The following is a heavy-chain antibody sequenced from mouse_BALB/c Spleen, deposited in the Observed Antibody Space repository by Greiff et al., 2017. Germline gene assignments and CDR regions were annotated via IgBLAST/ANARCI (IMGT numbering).Heavy chain of an antibody. CDR2: INPSNGGT. J-gene: IGHJ4*01. V-gene: IGHV1S81*02. D-gene: IGHD2-10*02. CDR1: GYTFTSYY. Sequence: QVQLQQPGAELVKPGASVKLSCKASGYTFTSYYMYWVKQRPGQGLEWIGGINPSNGGTNFNEKFKSKATLTVDKSSSTAYMQLSSLTSEDSAVYYWTREGAKYGNDDYAMDYWGQGTSVTVSS. CDR3: TREGAKYGNDDYAMDY.